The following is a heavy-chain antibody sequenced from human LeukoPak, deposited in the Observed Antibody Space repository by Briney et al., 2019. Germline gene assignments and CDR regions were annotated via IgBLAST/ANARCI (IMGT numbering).Heavy chain of an antibody. CDR3: ARDRGAYSSSSGNAFDI. CDR2: IYTSGST. D-gene: IGHD6-6*01. V-gene: IGHV4-4*07. CDR1: GGSISSYY. J-gene: IGHJ3*02. Sequence: PSETLSLTCTVSGGSISSYYWSWIRQPAGKGLEWIGRIYTSGSTNYNPSLKSRVTISVDTSKNQFSLKLSSVTAADTAVYYCARDRGAYSSSSGNAFDIWGQGTMVTVSS.